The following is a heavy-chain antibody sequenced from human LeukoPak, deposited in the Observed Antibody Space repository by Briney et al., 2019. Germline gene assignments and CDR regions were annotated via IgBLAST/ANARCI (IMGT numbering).Heavy chain of an antibody. CDR1: GGTFSSYA. V-gene: IGHV1-69*05. J-gene: IGHJ3*02. CDR3: ARGKITMIVVQAFDI. Sequence: SVKVSCKASGGTFSSYAISWVRQAPGQGLEWMGGIIPIFGTANYAQKFQGRVTITTDESTSTAYMELSSLRSEDTAVYYGARGKITMIVVQAFDIWGQGTMVTVSS. D-gene: IGHD3-22*01. CDR2: IIPIFGTA.